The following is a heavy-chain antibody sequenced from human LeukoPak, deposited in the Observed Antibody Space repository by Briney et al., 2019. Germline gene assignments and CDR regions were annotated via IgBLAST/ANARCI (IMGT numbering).Heavy chain of an antibody. J-gene: IGHJ4*02. CDR1: GFTFSSYG. CDR2: ISYDGSNK. CDR3: AKDFGPLAAIGFAFY. D-gene: IGHD2-2*02. V-gene: IGHV3-30*18. Sequence: GGSLRLSCAASGFTFSSYGMHWVRQAPGKGLEWVAVISYDGSNKYYADSVKGRLTISRDNSKNTLYLQMNSLRAEDTAVYYCAKDFGPLAAIGFAFYWGQGTLVTVSS.